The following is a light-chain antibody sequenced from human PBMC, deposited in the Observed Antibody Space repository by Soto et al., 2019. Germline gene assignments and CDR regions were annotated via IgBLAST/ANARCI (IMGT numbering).Light chain of an antibody. CDR3: QQYDIYPWT. J-gene: IGKJ1*01. Sequence: DIQLTQSPSTLSASVGDRVTITCRASQSTRGWLAWHQQKPGKAPNLLIYEASSVESGVPSRFSGSGSGTEFTLTISSLQPDEFATYYCQQYDIYPWTFGQGTKVEIK. CDR2: EAS. CDR1: QSTRGW. V-gene: IGKV1-5*03.